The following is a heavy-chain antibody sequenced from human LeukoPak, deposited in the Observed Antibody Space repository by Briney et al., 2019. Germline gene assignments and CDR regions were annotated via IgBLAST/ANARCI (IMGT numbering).Heavy chain of an antibody. V-gene: IGHV1-69*04. D-gene: IGHD6-19*01. Sequence: ASVKVSCKASGGTFSSYAISWVRQAPGQGLEWMGRIIPILGIANYAQKFQGRATITADKSTSTAYMELSSLRSEDTAVYYCARCAVAGSAYYFDYWGQGTLVTVSS. CDR2: IIPILGIA. CDR3: ARCAVAGSAYYFDY. J-gene: IGHJ4*02. CDR1: GGTFSSYA.